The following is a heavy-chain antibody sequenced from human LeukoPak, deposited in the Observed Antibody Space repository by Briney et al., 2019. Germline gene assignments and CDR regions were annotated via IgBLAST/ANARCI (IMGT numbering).Heavy chain of an antibody. J-gene: IGHJ3*02. D-gene: IGHD3-22*01. V-gene: IGHV4-59*01. CDR1: GGSIRSYY. CDR2: IYYSGST. Sequence: NPSETLSLTCTVSGGSIRSYYWSWIRQPPGKGLEWIGYIYYSGSTNYNPSLKSRVTISVDPSKNQFSLRLSSVTAADTAVYYCARDTYYYDSSGSNDAFDIWGQGTMVTVSS. CDR3: ARDTYYYDSSGSNDAFDI.